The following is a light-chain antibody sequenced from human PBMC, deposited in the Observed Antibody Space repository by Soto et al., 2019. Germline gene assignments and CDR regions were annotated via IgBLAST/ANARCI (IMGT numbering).Light chain of an antibody. J-gene: IGKJ3*01. CDR2: GAT. V-gene: IGKV1-9*01. CDR3: QQFNSDPFT. Sequence: DIQLTQSPSFLSASVGDRVTITCRASQGISSYLAWYQQNPGKAPKLLIYGATTLQSGVPSRFSGSGSGTEFTLTITSLQPEDFGTYHCQQFNSDPFTFGPGTKVDIK. CDR1: QGISSY.